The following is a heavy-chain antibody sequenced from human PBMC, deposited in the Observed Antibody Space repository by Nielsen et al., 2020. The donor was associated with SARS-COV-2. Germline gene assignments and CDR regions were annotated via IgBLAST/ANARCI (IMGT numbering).Heavy chain of an antibody. CDR3: ARSATGSGSYRGAFDI. CDR2: IYYSGST. J-gene: IGHJ3*02. CDR1: GGSISSSSYY. D-gene: IGHD3-10*01. V-gene: IGHV4-39*07. Sequence: SETLSLTCTVSGGSISSSSYYWGWIRQPPGKGLEWIGSIYYSGSTYYNPSLKSRVTISVDTSKNQFSLKLSSVTAADTAVYYCARSATGSGSYRGAFDIWGQGTMVTVSS.